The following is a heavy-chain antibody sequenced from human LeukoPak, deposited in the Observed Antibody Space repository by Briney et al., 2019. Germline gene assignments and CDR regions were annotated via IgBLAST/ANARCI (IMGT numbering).Heavy chain of an antibody. CDR3: ARGAYLSGNIAAADYYFDY. CDR2: INHSGST. V-gene: IGHV4-34*01. Sequence: SPSETLSLTCAVYGGSFSGYYWSWIRQPPGKGLEWGGEINHSGSTNYNPSLKSRVTISVDTSKHHFSLKLSSVTAADTAVYYCARGAYLSGNIAAADYYFDYWGQGTLVTVSS. CDR1: GGSFSGYY. J-gene: IGHJ4*02. D-gene: IGHD6-13*01.